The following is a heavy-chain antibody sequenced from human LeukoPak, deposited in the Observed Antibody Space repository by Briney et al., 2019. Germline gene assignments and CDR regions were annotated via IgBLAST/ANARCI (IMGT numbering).Heavy chain of an antibody. Sequence: ASVKVSCMASGYTFTGHYIHWVRQAPGQGFEWMGWIDPNSGGPNYAQKFQGRVTMTRDTSISTAYMELSRLRSDDSAVYYCARVGYCTDGVCYSMVLWGKGTTVTVSS. D-gene: IGHD2-8*01. CDR3: ARVGYCTDGVCYSMVL. CDR2: IDPNSGGP. V-gene: IGHV1-2*02. J-gene: IGHJ6*03. CDR1: GYTFTGHY.